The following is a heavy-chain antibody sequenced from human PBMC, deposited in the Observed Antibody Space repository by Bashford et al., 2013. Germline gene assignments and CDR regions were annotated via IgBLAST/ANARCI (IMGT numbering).Heavy chain of an antibody. J-gene: IGHJ5*02. CDR2: INPNSGAT. D-gene: IGHD3-3*01. V-gene: IGHV1-2*02. CDR3: AREGRGGVVSMSWFDP. Sequence: ASVKVSCKASGYTFSDYYLHWVRQAPGQGLEWMGWINPNSGATNFAQKFQGRVTMTRDTSTSTVYMELSSLRSEDTAVYYCAREGRGGVVSMSWFDPWGQGTLVTVSS. CDR1: GYTFSDYY.